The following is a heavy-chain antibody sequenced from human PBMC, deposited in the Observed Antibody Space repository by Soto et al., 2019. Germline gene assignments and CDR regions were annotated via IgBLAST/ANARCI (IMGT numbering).Heavy chain of an antibody. D-gene: IGHD2-21*01. Sequence: ASVKVSCKASGYTFTGYYMHWVRQAPGQGLEWMGWINPNSGGTNYAQKFQGWVTVTADESTNTVYMELRSLRSDDTAVYYCARGGDGYNFGAVYWGQGTPVTVSS. V-gene: IGHV1-2*04. CDR3: ARGGDGYNFGAVY. J-gene: IGHJ4*02. CDR2: INPNSGGT. CDR1: GYTFTGYY.